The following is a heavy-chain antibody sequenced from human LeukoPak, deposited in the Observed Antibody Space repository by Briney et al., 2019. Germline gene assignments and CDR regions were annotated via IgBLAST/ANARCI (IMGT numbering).Heavy chain of an antibody. Sequence: GGSLRLSCAASGFTFSSYWMSWVRQAPGKGLEWVANIKQDGSEKYYVDSVKGRFTISRDNAKNSLYLQMNSLRAEDTAVYYCAKAKVTLPFDYWGQGTLVTVSS. CDR3: AKAKVTLPFDY. CDR2: IKQDGSEK. V-gene: IGHV3-7*03. D-gene: IGHD4-11*01. CDR1: GFTFSSYW. J-gene: IGHJ4*02.